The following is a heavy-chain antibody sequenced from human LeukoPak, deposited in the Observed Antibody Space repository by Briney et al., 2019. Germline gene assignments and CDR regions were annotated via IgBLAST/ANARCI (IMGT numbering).Heavy chain of an antibody. CDR2: INHSGST. Sequence: PETLSLTCAVYGGSFSGYYWSWIRQPPGKGLEWIGEINHSGSTNYNPSLKSRVTISVDTSKNQISLKLSSVTAADTAVYYCARLAGAGRLRPTKYYFDYWGQGTLVTVSS. V-gene: IGHV4-34*01. CDR1: GGSFSGYY. J-gene: IGHJ4*02. CDR3: ARLAGAGRLRPTKYYFDY. D-gene: IGHD6-25*01.